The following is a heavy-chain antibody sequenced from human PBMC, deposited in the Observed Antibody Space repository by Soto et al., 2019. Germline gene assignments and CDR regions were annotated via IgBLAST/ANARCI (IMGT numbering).Heavy chain of an antibody. CDR3: ARRSIAAAGTVYYYGMDV. Sequence: PGESLKISCKGSGYSFTSYWISWVRQMPGKGLEWMGRIDPSDSYTNYSPSFQGHVTISADKSISTAYLQWSSLKASDTAMYYCARRSIAAAGTVYYYGMDVWGQGNTVTVSS. J-gene: IGHJ6*02. CDR1: GYSFTSYW. V-gene: IGHV5-10-1*01. CDR2: IDPSDSYT. D-gene: IGHD6-13*01.